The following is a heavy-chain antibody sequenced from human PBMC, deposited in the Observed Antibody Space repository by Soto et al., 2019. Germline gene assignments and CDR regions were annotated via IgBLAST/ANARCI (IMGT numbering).Heavy chain of an antibody. Sequence: SVQVSCKASGGTFSSYAISWVRQAPGQGLEWMGGIIPIFGTANYAQKFQGRVTITADESTSTAYMELSSLRSEDTAVYYCARQDYYDSSGYSVGPFDYWGQGTLVTVSS. J-gene: IGHJ4*02. CDR2: IIPIFGTA. CDR1: GGTFSSYA. CDR3: ARQDYYDSSGYSVGPFDY. V-gene: IGHV1-69*13. D-gene: IGHD3-22*01.